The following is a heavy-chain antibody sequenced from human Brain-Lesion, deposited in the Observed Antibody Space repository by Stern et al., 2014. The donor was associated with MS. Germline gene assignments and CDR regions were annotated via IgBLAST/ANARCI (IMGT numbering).Heavy chain of an antibody. CDR3: ARGRVVPGFQYYATDV. Sequence: QVQLGQWGPGLVKPSQTLSLSCTVSGGSISSGGYYWSWIRQPAGKGLEWIGRIFNSGSTSYNPSLKSRVNISIDTSKNQFSLRLNSMTAADTAVYYCARGRVVPGFQYYATDVWGQGTTVIVSS. CDR1: GGSISSGGYY. D-gene: IGHD2-2*01. CDR2: IFNSGST. J-gene: IGHJ6*02. V-gene: IGHV4-61*02.